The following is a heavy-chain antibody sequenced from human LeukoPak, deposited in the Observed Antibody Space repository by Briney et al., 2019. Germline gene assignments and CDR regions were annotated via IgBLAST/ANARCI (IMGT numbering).Heavy chain of an antibody. J-gene: IGHJ3*02. V-gene: IGHV1-2*04. CDR2: INPNSGGT. Sequence: ASVKVSCKASGYTFTGYYMHWVRQAPGQGLEWMGWINPNSGGTNYAQKFQGWVTMTRDTSISTAYMELSRLRSDDTAVYYCARERTTVTTPRGDAFDIWGQGTMVTVSS. D-gene: IGHD4-17*01. CDR3: ARERTTVTTPRGDAFDI. CDR1: GYTFTGYY.